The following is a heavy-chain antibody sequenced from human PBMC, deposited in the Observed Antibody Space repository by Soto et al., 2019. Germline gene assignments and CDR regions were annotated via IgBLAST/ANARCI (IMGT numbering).Heavy chain of an antibody. CDR2: ISGSGGST. D-gene: IGHD3-3*01. Sequence: GGSLRLSCAASGFTFSSYAMSWVRQAPGKGLEWVSAISGSGGSTYYADSVKGRFTISRDNSKNTLYLQMNSLRAEDTAIYYCAKAGGITIFGVVNAFDIWGQGTMVTVSS. J-gene: IGHJ3*02. V-gene: IGHV3-23*01. CDR3: AKAGGITIFGVVNAFDI. CDR1: GFTFSSYA.